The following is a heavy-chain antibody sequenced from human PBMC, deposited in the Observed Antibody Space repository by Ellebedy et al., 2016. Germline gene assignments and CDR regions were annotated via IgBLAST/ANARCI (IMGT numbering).Heavy chain of an antibody. Sequence: GESLKISXAASGFTFSSYSMNWVRQAPGKGLEWVSYISSSSTTIYYTDSVKGRFTISRDNAKNSLYLQMNSLRAEDTAVCYCARENSGSYANWFDPWGQGTLVTVSS. CDR2: ISSSSTTI. CDR1: GFTFSSYS. CDR3: ARENSGSYANWFDP. J-gene: IGHJ5*02. D-gene: IGHD1-26*01. V-gene: IGHV3-48*04.